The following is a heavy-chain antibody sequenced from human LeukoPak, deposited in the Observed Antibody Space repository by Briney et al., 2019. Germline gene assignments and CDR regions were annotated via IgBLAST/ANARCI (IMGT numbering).Heavy chain of an antibody. CDR1: GFTVSSNY. D-gene: IGHD3-3*01. CDR2: IYSGGST. V-gene: IGHV3-53*01. J-gene: IGHJ4*02. CDR3: AKDPHPGYDFWSGYYFDY. Sequence: GGSLRLSCAASGFTVSSNYMSWVRQAPGKGLEWVSVIYSGGSTYYADSVKGRFTISRDNSKNTLYLQMNSLRAEDTAVYYCAKDPHPGYDFWSGYYFDYWGQGTLVTVSS.